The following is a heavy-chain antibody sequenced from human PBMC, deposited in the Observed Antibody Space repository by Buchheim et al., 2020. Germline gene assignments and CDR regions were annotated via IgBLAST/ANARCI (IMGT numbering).Heavy chain of an antibody. J-gene: IGHJ6*02. Sequence: EVQLVESGGGLVQPGGSLRLSCAASGFTFSSYWMHWVRQAPGKGLVWVSRINSDGSSTSYADSVKGRFTISRDNAKHTLSLQMNSLRAEDTAVYYCAREGDIVVVVAATPYYYGMDVWGQGTT. CDR1: GFTFSSYW. V-gene: IGHV3-74*01. D-gene: IGHD2-15*01. CDR2: INSDGSST. CDR3: AREGDIVVVVAATPYYYGMDV.